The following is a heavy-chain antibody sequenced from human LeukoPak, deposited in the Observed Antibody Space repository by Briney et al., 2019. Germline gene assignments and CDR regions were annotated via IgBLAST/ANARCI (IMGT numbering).Heavy chain of an antibody. V-gene: IGHV3-43*02. D-gene: IGHD2-2*01. J-gene: IGHJ1*01. CDR2: VSGDGGRT. CDR1: GFTFDEFG. Sequence: GGSLRLSCAASGFTFDEFGMHWVRQAPGKGLEWVSFVSGDGGRTDYADSVKGRFTISRANSKNSLYLQMNSLTADDTAFYFCARDRMSRAPTYFHHWGQGTLVTVSA. CDR3: ARDRMSRAPTYFHH.